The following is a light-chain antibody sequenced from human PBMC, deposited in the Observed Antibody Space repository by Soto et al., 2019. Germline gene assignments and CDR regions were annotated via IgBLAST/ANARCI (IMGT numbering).Light chain of an antibody. CDR2: DAS. CDR3: QQRSNWPTVT. V-gene: IGKV3-11*01. CDR1: QSVGYH. J-gene: IGKJ4*01. Sequence: EIVLTQSPATLSLSPGERATLSCMASQSVGYHLAWYQQKPGQAPRLLVXDASNRATGIPARFSGSVSGTDFTLAISSLETEDFAVYYCQQRSNWPTVTFGGGTKVDIK.